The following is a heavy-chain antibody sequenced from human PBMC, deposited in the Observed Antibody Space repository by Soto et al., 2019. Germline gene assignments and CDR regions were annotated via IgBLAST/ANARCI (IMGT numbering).Heavy chain of an antibody. J-gene: IGHJ4*02. CDR2: ISAYNGGT. CDR3: ARGPAGGLRGGVSY. D-gene: IGHD2-15*01. V-gene: IGHV1-18*04. Sequence: QVQLVQSGGAVKKPGASVKVSCKTSGYTFTNYGITWVRQAPGQGLKWMGWISAYNGGTNYAQKFQGRVIMTTDTSTTTAYMELRSLRSDDTAVYYCARGPAGGLRGGVSYWGQGTLVTVSS. CDR1: GYTFTNYG.